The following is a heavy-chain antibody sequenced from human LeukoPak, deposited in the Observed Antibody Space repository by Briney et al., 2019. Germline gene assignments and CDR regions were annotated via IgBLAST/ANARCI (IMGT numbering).Heavy chain of an antibody. Sequence: PGGSLRLSCAASGFTFSSYAMSWVRQAPGKGLEWVSAISGSGGSTYYADSVKGRFTISRDNSKNTLYLQMNSLRAEDTAVYYCARYTSYGYPSFDAFDIWGQGTMVTVSS. CDR1: GFTFSSYA. CDR3: ARYTSYGYPSFDAFDI. V-gene: IGHV3-23*01. J-gene: IGHJ3*02. CDR2: ISGSGGST. D-gene: IGHD5-18*01.